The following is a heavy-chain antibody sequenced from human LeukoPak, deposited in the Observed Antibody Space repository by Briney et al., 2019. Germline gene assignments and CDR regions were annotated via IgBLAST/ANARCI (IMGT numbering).Heavy chain of an antibody. V-gene: IGHV5-51*01. CDR1: GYSLTTNW. J-gene: IGHJ4*02. CDR3: VRLGGGAGAWYEGRGDFDY. CDR2: IYPGDSDR. Sequence: GESLKISCKGSGYSLTTNWIGWVRQIPGKGLEWVGIIYPGDSDRRHSPSFQGQVTISADKSISTAYLQWNSLKASDTATYYCVRLGGGAGAWYEGRGDFDYWGQGTLVTVSS. D-gene: IGHD6-19*01.